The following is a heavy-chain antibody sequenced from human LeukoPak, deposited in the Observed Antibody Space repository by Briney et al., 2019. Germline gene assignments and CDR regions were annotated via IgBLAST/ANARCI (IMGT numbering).Heavy chain of an antibody. D-gene: IGHD3-3*01. V-gene: IGHV1-46*01. CDR3: ARDRASYYDFWSGYMYYFDY. Sequence: APVKVSCKASGYTFTSYYMHWVRQAPGQGLEWMGIINPSGGSTSYAQKFQGRVTMTTDTSTSTAYMELRSLRSDDTAVYYCARDRASYYDFWSGYMYYFDYWGQGNPGHRLL. CDR1: GYTFTSYY. J-gene: IGHJ4*02. CDR2: INPSGGST.